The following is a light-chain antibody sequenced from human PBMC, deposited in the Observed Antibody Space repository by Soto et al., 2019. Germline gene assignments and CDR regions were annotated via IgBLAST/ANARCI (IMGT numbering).Light chain of an antibody. CDR2: TNT. V-gene: IGLV1-44*01. CDR3: SSYSSANTVI. CDR1: SSNVGGNP. Sequence: QSVLTQPPSASGTPGQRVTISCSGSSSNVGGNPVNWYQHVPTTAPKLLIYTNTQRPSGVPDRFSGSKSGNTASLTISGLQAEDEAQYYCSSYSSANTVIFGGGTKVTVL. J-gene: IGLJ2*01.